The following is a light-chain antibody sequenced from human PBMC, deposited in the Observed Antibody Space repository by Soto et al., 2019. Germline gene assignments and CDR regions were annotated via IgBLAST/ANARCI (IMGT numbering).Light chain of an antibody. CDR3: GSYADSYTCV. Sequence: QSALTQPRSVSGSPGQSVTISCTGTSSDLGGYNFVSWYQHHPGKAPKLMIYDVSKRPSGVPVRFSGSKSGNTASLTISGLQAEDEADYYCGSYADSYTCVFGGGTKLTVL. CDR1: SSDLGGYNF. J-gene: IGLJ2*01. V-gene: IGLV2-11*01. CDR2: DVS.